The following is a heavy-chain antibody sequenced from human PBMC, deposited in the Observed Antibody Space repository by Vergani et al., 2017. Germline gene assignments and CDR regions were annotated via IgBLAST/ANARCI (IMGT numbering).Heavy chain of an antibody. CDR3: AGGNYGDSDHYYYYGMDV. V-gene: IGHV5-51*01. CDR1: GYSFTSYW. D-gene: IGHD4-17*01. CDR2: IYPGDSDT. Sequence: EVQLVQSGAEVKKPGESLKISCKGSGYSFTSYWIGWVRQMPGKGLEWMGIIYPGDSDTRYSPSFQGQVTIPADKSISTAYLQWSSLKASDTAMYYCAGGNYGDSDHYYYYGMDVWGQGTTVTVSS. J-gene: IGHJ6*02.